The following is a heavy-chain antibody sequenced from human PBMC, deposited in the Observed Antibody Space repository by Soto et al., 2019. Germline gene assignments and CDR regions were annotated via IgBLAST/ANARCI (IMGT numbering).Heavy chain of an antibody. V-gene: IGHV4-59*01. Sequence: PSETLSLTCTVSGGSISSYYWSWIRQPPGKGLEWIGYIYYSGSTNYNPSLKSRVTISVDTSKNQFSLQLSSVTAADTDVYYCANFNRYFDLWRRGTLVTVSS. CDR1: GGSISSYY. CDR2: IYYSGST. J-gene: IGHJ2*01. CDR3: ANFNRYFDL.